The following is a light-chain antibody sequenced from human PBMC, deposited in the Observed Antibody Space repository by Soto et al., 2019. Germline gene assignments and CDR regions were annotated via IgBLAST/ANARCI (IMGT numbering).Light chain of an antibody. CDR3: CSYAGTSLWV. Sequence: QSALTQPRSVSGSPGQSVTISCTGTSSDVGGYNYVSGYQQHPGKAPKLVIYDVSKRPSGVPDRFSGSKSGNTASLTISGLQAEDEADYYCCSYAGTSLWVFGGGTQLTVL. CDR2: DVS. CDR1: SSDVGGYNY. J-gene: IGLJ3*02. V-gene: IGLV2-11*01.